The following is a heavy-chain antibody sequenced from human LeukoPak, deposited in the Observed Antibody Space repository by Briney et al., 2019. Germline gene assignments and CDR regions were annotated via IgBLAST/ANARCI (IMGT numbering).Heavy chain of an antibody. D-gene: IGHD6-13*01. CDR3: ARDVGIAAAGAGDYYYYYGMDV. Sequence: SETLSLTCTVSGGSISSYYWSWIRQPAGKGLEWIGRIYTSGSTNYNPSLKSRVTMSVDTSENQFSLKLSSVTAADTAVYYCARDVGIAAAGAGDYYYYYGMDVWGQGTTVTVSS. CDR2: IYTSGST. V-gene: IGHV4-4*07. CDR1: GGSISSYY. J-gene: IGHJ6*02.